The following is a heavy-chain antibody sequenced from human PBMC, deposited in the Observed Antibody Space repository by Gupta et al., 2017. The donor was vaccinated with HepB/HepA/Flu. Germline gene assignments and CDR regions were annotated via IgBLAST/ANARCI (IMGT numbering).Heavy chain of an antibody. CDR2: VILTGAT. Sequence: QVQLQQWGAGLLKPSETLSLTCTVHGGSFKSYFWMWIRQPPGKGLQWIGDVILTGATNLNPSLKSRASISIDTTRDQFTLTLTSVTAADTAMYYCARGRSRYDDIIGDYGGQGSLVTVSS. V-gene: IGHV4-34*04. CDR1: GGSFKSYF. J-gene: IGHJ4*02. CDR3: ARGRSRYDDIIGDY. D-gene: IGHD1-1*01.